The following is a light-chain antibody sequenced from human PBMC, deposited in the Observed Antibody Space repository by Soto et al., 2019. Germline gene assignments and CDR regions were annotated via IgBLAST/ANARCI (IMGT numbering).Light chain of an antibody. Sequence: EIVLTQSPAILSVSPGERATLSCRASQSISGTLAWYQQKPGQAPRLLIYGASTRAAGFPARFSGSGSGTDFTLTISSLQSEDFAVYYCQQYNNWPPITFGQGTRLEI. CDR2: GAS. CDR1: QSISGT. J-gene: IGKJ5*01. V-gene: IGKV3-15*01. CDR3: QQYNNWPPIT.